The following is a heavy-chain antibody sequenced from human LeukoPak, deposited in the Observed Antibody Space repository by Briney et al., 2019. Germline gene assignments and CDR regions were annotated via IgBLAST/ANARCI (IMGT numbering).Heavy chain of an antibody. CDR2: INPNSGGT. Sequence: GASVKVSCKASGYTFTGYYMHWVRQAPGQGLEWMGWINPNSGGTNYAQKFQGRVTMTRDTSISTAYMELSRLRSDDTAVYYCAINPTDLRTANQKLWGQGTLVTVSS. CDR3: AINPTDLRTANQKL. CDR1: GYTFTGYY. V-gene: IGHV1-2*02. J-gene: IGHJ4*02. D-gene: IGHD3-3*01.